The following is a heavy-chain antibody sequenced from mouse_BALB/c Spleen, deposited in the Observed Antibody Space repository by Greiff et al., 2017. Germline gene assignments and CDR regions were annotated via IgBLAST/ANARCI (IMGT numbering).Heavy chain of an antibody. V-gene: IGHV1-54*01. D-gene: IGHD1-1*01. CDR2: INPGSGGT. CDR3: AREGPLTTVVPHYYAMDY. Sequence: QVQLQQSGAELVRPGTSVKVSCKASGYAFTNYLIEWVKQRPGQGLEWIGVINPGSGGTNYNEKFKGKATLTADKSSSTAYMQLSSLTSDDSAVYYCAREGPLTTVVPHYYAMDYWGQGTSVTVSS. CDR1: GYAFTNYL. J-gene: IGHJ4*01.